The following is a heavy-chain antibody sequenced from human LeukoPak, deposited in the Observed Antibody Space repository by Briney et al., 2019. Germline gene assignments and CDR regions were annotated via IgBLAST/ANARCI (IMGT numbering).Heavy chain of an antibody. CDR1: GFTFSSYG. CDR3: AKDTRMATILSPLFDY. D-gene: IGHD5-24*01. Sequence: PGGSLRLSCAASGFTFSSYGMHWVRQAPGKGLEWVAVIWYDGSNKYYADSVKGRFTISRDNSKNTLYLQMNSLRAEDTAVYYCAKDTRMATILSPLFDYWGQGTLVTVSS. J-gene: IGHJ4*02. V-gene: IGHV3-30*02. CDR2: IWYDGSNK.